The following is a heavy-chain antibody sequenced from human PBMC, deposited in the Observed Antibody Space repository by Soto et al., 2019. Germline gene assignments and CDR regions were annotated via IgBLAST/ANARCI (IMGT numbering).Heavy chain of an antibody. J-gene: IGHJ4*02. Sequence: VESLKISCEGSGYDFANYWIAWVRQMPGKGLEWMGIIFPDDSDTKYIPSFQGQVTISADRSISTAYLQWSSLKASDSAMYYCGRLSDSGTVIDYWGQGTLVTVSS. CDR2: IFPDDSDT. CDR1: GYDFANYW. D-gene: IGHD1-26*01. CDR3: GRLSDSGTVIDY. V-gene: IGHV5-51*01.